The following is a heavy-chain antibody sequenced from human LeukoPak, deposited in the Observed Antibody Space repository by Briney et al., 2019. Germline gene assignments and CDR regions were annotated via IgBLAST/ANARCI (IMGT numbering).Heavy chain of an antibody. J-gene: IGHJ5*02. CDR2: IIPIFGTA. V-gene: IGHV1-69*13. Sequence: SVKVSCKASGGTFSSYAISWVRQAPGQGLEWMGGIIPIFGTAVYAQKFQGRVTITADEFTSTAYMELSGLRSEDTAVYYCARDRPGRYCSTTSCYITSPFDPWGQGTLVTVSS. CDR1: GGTFSSYA. D-gene: IGHD2-2*02. CDR3: ARDRPGRYCSTTSCYITSPFDP.